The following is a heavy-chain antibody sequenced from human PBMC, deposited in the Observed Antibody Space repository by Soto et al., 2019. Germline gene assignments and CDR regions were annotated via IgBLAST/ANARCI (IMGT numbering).Heavy chain of an antibody. V-gene: IGHV2-26*01. D-gene: IGHD3-16*01. CDR1: GLSITDSEMG. CDR2: IDSSVEK. J-gene: IGHJ5*02. CDR3: ARRHLAVAVSPWFDP. Sequence: QVTLKESGPVLVKPTETLTLRCTVSGLSITDSEMGVSWIRQPPVKALEWLAHIDSSVEKSYRTFLKIRLTISKDTSKSQIVLIMTNMDPADTATYYCARRHLAVAVSPWFDPWGQGILVTVSS.